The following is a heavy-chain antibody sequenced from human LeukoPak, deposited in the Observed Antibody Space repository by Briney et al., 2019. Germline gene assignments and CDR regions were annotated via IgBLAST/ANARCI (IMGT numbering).Heavy chain of an antibody. CDR1: GFTVSSSY. Sequence: GGPLRLSCAASGFTVSSSYMTWVRQAPGKGLEWVSIIYSSGYAYYADSVKGRFTISRDNSKNTLYLQMLSLRVEDTAVYHCARVSGELLSSYYFYMDVWGKGTTVTVSS. D-gene: IGHD1-7*01. CDR2: IYSSGYA. V-gene: IGHV3-66*02. CDR3: ARVSGELLSSYYFYMDV. J-gene: IGHJ6*03.